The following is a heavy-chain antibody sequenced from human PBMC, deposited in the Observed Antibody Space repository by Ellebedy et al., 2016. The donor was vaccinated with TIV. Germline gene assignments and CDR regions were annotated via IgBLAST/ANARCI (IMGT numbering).Heavy chain of an antibody. CDR3: ARGDYYGRNWFDP. D-gene: IGHD3-10*01. J-gene: IGHJ5*02. V-gene: IGHV4-34*01. CDR1: GGSFSGYY. CDR2: INHSGST. Sequence: SETLSLTCAVYGGSFSGYYWSWIRQPPGKGLEWIGEINHSGSTNYNPSLKSRVTISVDTSKNQFSLKLSSVTAADTAVYYCARGDYYGRNWFDPWGQGTLVTVSS.